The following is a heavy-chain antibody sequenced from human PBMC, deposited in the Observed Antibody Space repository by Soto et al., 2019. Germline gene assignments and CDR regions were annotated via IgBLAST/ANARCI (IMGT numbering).Heavy chain of an antibody. CDR3: ARSGSGSGWF. D-gene: IGHD6-19*01. CDR2: IXYXGXT. CDR1: GHPDNSGPYY. Sequence: PETPSLTSTLTGHPDNSGPYYWGWIRQPPGKXLXWXXXIXYXGXTXXXXSLKSRVTISVDTSKNQSSLKLTSMTAADTAVYYCARSGSGSGWFGGRGTLVTVS. V-gene: IGHV4-61*01. J-gene: IGHJ4*02.